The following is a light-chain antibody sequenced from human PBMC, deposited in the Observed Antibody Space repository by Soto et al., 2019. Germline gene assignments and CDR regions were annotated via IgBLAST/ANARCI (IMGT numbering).Light chain of an antibody. J-gene: IGKJ2*01. CDR1: QSVRNN. CDR2: AAS. Sequence: EIVMTQSPATLSVSPGERATLSCRASQSVRNNLAWYQQKPGQAPRLRIYAASTGATGIPAKFSGSGSEREFTLTISSLQPEDFAVYYCQQYNNWPYTFGQGTRLETK. CDR3: QQYNNWPYT. V-gene: IGKV3-15*01.